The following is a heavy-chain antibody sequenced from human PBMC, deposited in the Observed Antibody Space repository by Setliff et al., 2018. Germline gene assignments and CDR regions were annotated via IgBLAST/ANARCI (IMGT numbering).Heavy chain of an antibody. J-gene: IGHJ5*01. CDR3: ATGPRDNRNFLNWLGS. D-gene: IGHD3-9*01. CDR2: IKSATEDAAT. CDR1: GITFKNAW. V-gene: IGHV3-15*01. Sequence: PGGSLRLSCAASGITFKNAWMTWVPQAPGKGLEWVGRIKSATEDAATDLAAAVKGRFTMSRDDSGNTVYLQMSSLKSEDTAIYYCATGPRDNRNFLNWLGSWGQGTLVTVSS.